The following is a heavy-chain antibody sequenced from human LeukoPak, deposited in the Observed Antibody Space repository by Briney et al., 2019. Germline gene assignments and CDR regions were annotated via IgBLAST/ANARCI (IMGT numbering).Heavy chain of an antibody. V-gene: IGHV3-66*01. J-gene: IGHJ4*02. CDR2: IYSGGST. CDR3: RWEPKY. D-gene: IGHD1-26*01. CDR1: GFTVSNNY. Sequence: GGSLRLSCAASGFTVSNNYMSWVRQTPGKGLEWVSLIYSGGSTYYADSVKGRFTISSDNSKNTLYLQMNSLRAEDTAVYYCRWEPKYWGQGTLVTVSS.